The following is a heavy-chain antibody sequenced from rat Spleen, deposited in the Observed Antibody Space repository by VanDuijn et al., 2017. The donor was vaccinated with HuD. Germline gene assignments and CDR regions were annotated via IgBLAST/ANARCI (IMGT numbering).Heavy chain of an antibody. J-gene: IGHJ1*01. CDR2: ISYGDISGHSGT. D-gene: IGHD2-2*01. Sequence: EVQLVESDGGLVQPGRSLRLSCAASGFTLSDHYMAWVRQAPTKGLEWVATISYGDISGHSGTYYRDSVKGRFTISRDNAKSTLSLQMDSLRSEDTATYYCARAGYLRDWYFDFWGPGTMVTVSS. CDR3: ARAGYLRDWYFDF. CDR1: GFTLSDHY. V-gene: IGHV5-29*01.